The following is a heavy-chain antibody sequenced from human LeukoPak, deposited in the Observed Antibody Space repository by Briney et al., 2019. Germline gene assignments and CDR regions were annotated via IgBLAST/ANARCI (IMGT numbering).Heavy chain of an antibody. D-gene: IGHD6-19*01. CDR1: EMSFSAYY. Sequence: SETLSLTCAVSEMSFSAYYWNWIRQSPGKGLEWIGEINYGGSTKYTPSLEGRGTILIDTSKNQFSLKLTSVTAADTALYYCARGFPPGSGSRGSHAFDVWGQGTMVTVSS. CDR3: ARGFPPGSGSRGSHAFDV. CDR2: INYGGST. J-gene: IGHJ3*01. V-gene: IGHV4-34*01.